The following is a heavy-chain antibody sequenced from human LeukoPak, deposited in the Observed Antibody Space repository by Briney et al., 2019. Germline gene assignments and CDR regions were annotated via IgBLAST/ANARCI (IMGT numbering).Heavy chain of an antibody. CDR3: ARGRDCGSGGSCYNYYYYYMDV. CDR1: GGTFSRYA. D-gene: IGHD2-15*01. V-gene: IGHV1-69*05. CDR2: IIPIFGTA. J-gene: IGHJ6*03. Sequence: GASVKVSCKASGGTFSRYAISWVRQAPGQGLEWMGGIIPIFGTANYAQKFQGRVTITTDESTSTAYMELSSLRSEDTAVYYCARGRDCGSGGSCYNYYYYYMDVWGKGTTVTVSS.